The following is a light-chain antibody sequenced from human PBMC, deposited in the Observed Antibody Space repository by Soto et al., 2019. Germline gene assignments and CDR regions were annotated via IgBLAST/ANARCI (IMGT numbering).Light chain of an antibody. CDR1: QSMSTN. V-gene: IGKV3-15*01. Sequence: EIVMTQSPATLSVSPGERATLSCRASQSMSTNLAWYQQRPGQAPRLLIYGASTRATGIPARFSGSGSGTDFTLTISSLQSEDFAVYYCQQYNSSPRTFGQGTKVDIK. J-gene: IGKJ1*01. CDR2: GAS. CDR3: QQYNSSPRT.